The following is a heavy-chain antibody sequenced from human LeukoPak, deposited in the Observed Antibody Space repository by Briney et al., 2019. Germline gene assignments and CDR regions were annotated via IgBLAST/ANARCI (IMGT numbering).Heavy chain of an antibody. CDR3: ARRGPTYYYDSSGYGDAFDI. CDR2: IYYSGST. Sequence: PSETLSLTCTVSGRYISSYYWSWIRQPPGKGLEWIGNIYYSGSTNYNPSLKSRVTISVDTSKNQFSLKLSSVTAADTAVYYCARRGPTYYYDSSGYGDAFDIWGQGTMVTVSS. CDR1: GRYISSYY. D-gene: IGHD3-22*01. J-gene: IGHJ3*02. V-gene: IGHV4-59*08.